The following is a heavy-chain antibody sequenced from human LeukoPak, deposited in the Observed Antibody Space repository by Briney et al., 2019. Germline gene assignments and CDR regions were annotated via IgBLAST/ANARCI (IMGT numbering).Heavy chain of an antibody. V-gene: IGHV3-30*03. J-gene: IGHJ5*02. CDR1: GFTFNNYG. D-gene: IGHD3-22*01. CDR2: ISYDGRNK. CDR3: ARDKADRNPWNRNYHYDSGGSLNH. Sequence: GGSLRLSCAASGFTFNNYGMHWVRQAPGKGLEWVAVISYDGRNKHYPDSVKGRFTISRDISTDTLWLQMDSLRTEDTAVYYCARDKADRNPWNRNYHYDSGGSLNHWGQGTLVTVSS.